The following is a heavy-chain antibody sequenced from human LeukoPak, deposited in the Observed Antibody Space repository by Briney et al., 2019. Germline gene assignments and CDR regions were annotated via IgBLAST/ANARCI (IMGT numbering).Heavy chain of an antibody. CDR1: GFPFISYW. V-gene: IGHV3-74*01. D-gene: IGHD5-24*01. CDR3: VRDGDDFNFDY. CDR2: VIRDGSFT. Sequence: GGSLGLSCAASGFPFISYWMHWARPAPGKGLEWVSRVIRDGSFTIYADSVKGRFTISRDNAKNTLYLQMSSLRAEDTAVYFCVRDGDDFNFDYWGQGSLVTVSS. J-gene: IGHJ4*02.